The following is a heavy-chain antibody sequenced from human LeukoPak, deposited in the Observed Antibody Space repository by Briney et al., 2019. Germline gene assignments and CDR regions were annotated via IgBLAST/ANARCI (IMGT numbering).Heavy chain of an antibody. J-gene: IGHJ6*02. V-gene: IGHV4-59*08. Sequence: PSETLSLTCTVSGGSISSYYWSWIRQPPGKGLEWIGYIYYSGSTNYNPSLKSRVTISVDTSKNQFSLKLSSVTAADTAVYYCARQLNYCSGGSCYYYGMDVWGQGTTVTVSS. CDR2: IYYSGST. CDR1: GGSISSYY. D-gene: IGHD2-15*01. CDR3: ARQLNYCSGGSCYYYGMDV.